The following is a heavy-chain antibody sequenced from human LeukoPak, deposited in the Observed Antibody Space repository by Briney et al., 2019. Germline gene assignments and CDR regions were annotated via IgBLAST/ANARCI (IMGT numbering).Heavy chain of an antibody. CDR2: INHSGST. V-gene: IGHV4-34*01. CDR1: GGSISRYY. CDR3: ARGGIAAAVLFDY. D-gene: IGHD6-13*01. Sequence: SETLPLTCTVSGGSISRYYWSWIRQPPGKGLEWIGEINHSGSTNYNPSLKSRVTISVDTSKNQFSLKLSSVTAADTAVYYCARGGIAAAVLFDYWGQGTLVTVSS. J-gene: IGHJ4*02.